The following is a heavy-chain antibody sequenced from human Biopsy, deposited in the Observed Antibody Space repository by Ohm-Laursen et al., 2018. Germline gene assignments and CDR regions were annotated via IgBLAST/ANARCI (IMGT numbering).Heavy chain of an antibody. Sequence: SLRLSCAASGFTFTSYGMHWVRQAPGKGLEWVAVISYDGSGEYYADSLQGRFTISRDNPKNTLFLQMNSLRAADTAIYYCASDLNGDPSAFDYWGQGTPVTVSS. D-gene: IGHD4-17*01. CDR2: ISYDGSGE. CDR1: GFTFTSYG. J-gene: IGHJ4*02. V-gene: IGHV3-33*05. CDR3: ASDLNGDPSAFDY.